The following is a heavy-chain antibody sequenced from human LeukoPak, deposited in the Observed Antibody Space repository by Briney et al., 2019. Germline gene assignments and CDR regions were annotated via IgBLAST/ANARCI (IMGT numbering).Heavy chain of an antibody. D-gene: IGHD2-2*01. V-gene: IGHV3-64*01. CDR3: ARDSITVAVGAFDI. CDR1: GFTFSNYG. Sequence: AGGSLRLSCAASGFTFSNYGMHWVRQAPGKGLEYVSAISSNGGSTYYANSVKGRFTISRDNSKNTLYLQMGSLRAEDMAVYYCARDSITVAVGAFDIWGQGTMVIVSS. CDR2: ISSNGGST. J-gene: IGHJ3*02.